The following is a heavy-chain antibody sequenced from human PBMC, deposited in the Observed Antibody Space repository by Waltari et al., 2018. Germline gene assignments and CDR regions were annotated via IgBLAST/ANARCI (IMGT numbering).Heavy chain of an antibody. CDR3: AREPHYCSGGSCYDY. V-gene: IGHV1-3*01. CDR2: INAGNGNT. Sequence: QVQLVQSGAEVKKPGASVKVSCKASGYTFTSYAMHWVRQAPGQRLEWMGWINAGNGNTKYSQKLQGRVTITRDTSASTAYMELSSLRSEDTAVYYCAREPHYCSGGSCYDYWGQGTLVTVSS. D-gene: IGHD2-15*01. J-gene: IGHJ4*02. CDR1: GYTFTSYA.